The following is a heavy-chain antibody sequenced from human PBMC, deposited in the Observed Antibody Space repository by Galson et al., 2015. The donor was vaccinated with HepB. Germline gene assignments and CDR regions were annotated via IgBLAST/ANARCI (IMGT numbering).Heavy chain of an antibody. CDR3: AREAQTGDFDY. J-gene: IGHJ4*02. V-gene: IGHV1-2*06. Sequence: SVKVSCKASGYTFTGYYMHWVRQAPGQGLEWMGRINPNSGGTNYAQKFQGGVTMTRDTSISTAYMELSRLRSDDTAVYYCAREAQTGDFDYWGQGTLVTVSS. CDR1: GYTFTGYY. CDR2: INPNSGGT. D-gene: IGHD7-27*01.